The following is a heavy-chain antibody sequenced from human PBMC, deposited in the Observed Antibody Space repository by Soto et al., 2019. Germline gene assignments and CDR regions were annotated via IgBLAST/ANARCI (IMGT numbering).Heavy chain of an antibody. CDR2: ISGSGDTK. J-gene: IGHJ4*02. CDR3: AKYCSSDGCFDY. CDR1: GFTFSSCS. V-gene: IGHV3-48*02. Sequence: GGSLRLSCASSGFTFSSCSMNWVRQAPGKGLEWVSLISGSGDTKYYADSVKGRFTISRDNAKNSLYLQMSSLRDEDTAVYYCAKYCSSDGCFDYWGQGTLVTVSS. D-gene: IGHD2-15*01.